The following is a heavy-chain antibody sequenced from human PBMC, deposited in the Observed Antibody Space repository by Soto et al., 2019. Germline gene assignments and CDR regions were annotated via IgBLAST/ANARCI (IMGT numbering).Heavy chain of an antibody. Sequence: QLQLQESGSGLVRPSQTLSLTCTVSGGSISSGGYSWNWIRQPPGKGLEWIGYSYHSGSTLYNPHLNRRVTTSADHSKTPFAPTLRSVTAAATAVYYGDRDELEGCRSDPWGHGTLVTVAS. D-gene: IGHD1-7*01. CDR1: GGSISSGGYS. CDR3: DRDELEGCRSDP. CDR2: SYHSGST. J-gene: IGHJ5*02. V-gene: IGHV4-30-2*01.